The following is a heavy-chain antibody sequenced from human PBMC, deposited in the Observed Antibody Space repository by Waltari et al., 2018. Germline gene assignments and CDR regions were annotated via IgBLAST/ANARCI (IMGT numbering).Heavy chain of an antibody. CDR3: TTSSYCGTTTCYQYYGMDV. D-gene: IGHD2-2*01. V-gene: IGHV1-69*01. Sequence: QVRLVQSGAEVKKPGSSVKVSCKAFGGSFSSYSINWVRQAPGQGLEWMGGIIPVFGTANYAQKFQDRLAITADESTSTAYMELSSLRSEDTAAYYCTTSSYCGTTTCYQYYGMDVGGQGTTVTVSS. J-gene: IGHJ6*02. CDR2: IIPVFGTA. CDR1: GGSFSSYS.